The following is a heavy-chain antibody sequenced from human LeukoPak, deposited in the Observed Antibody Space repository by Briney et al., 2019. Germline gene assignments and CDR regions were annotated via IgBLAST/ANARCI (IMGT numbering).Heavy chain of an antibody. D-gene: IGHD4-17*01. V-gene: IGHV3-23*01. Sequence: PGGSLRLSCAASGFTFTSYGMNWVRQAPGKGLEWVSVISNSGDTTYYADSVKGRFTISRDNSKNTLYLQMDSLRAEDTAVYYCARGMYDYGDSLVTSYFDFWGQGALVTVSS. J-gene: IGHJ4*02. CDR1: GFTFTSYG. CDR2: ISNSGDTT. CDR3: ARGMYDYGDSLVTSYFDF.